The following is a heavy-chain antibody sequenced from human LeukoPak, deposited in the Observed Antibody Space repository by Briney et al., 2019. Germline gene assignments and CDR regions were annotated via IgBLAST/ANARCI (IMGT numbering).Heavy chain of an antibody. D-gene: IGHD4-23*01. CDR2: IFYSGST. J-gene: IGHJ3*02. V-gene: IGHV4-39*07. Sequence: PSETLSLTCTVSGGSISSSNYYWGWIRQPPGKGLEWIGNIFYSGSTHYNPSLKSRVTISVDTSKNQFSLKLNSVTAADTAVYYCARTVVPTRGHDAFDIWGQGTMVTVSS. CDR1: GGSISSSNYY. CDR3: ARTVVPTRGHDAFDI.